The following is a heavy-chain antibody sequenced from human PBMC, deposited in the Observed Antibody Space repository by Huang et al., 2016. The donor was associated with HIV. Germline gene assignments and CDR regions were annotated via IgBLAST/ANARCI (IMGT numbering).Heavy chain of an antibody. CDR1: GFTFGSFG. J-gene: IGHJ4*02. CDR3: AKDLTYTFGRHFDY. CDR2: IRYDGNNY. D-gene: IGHD3-3*01. V-gene: IGHV3-30*02. Sequence: GGSLRLSCTASGFTFGSFGMHWVRQAPGKGLGWVAFIRYDGNNYYYADSVRGRFTISRDNSKDTLYLQMNRLRPDDSAVYYCAKDLTYTFGRHFDYWGRGTLVTVSS.